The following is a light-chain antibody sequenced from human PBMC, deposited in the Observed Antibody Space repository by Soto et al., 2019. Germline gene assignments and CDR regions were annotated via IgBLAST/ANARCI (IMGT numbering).Light chain of an antibody. V-gene: IGLV2-14*01. CDR3: SSYTSSSPNVV. CDR1: SSDVGGYNY. Sequence: QSALTQPASVSGSPGQSITISCPGTSSDVGGYNYVSWYQQHPGKAPKLMIYDVSNRPSGVSNRFSGSKSGNTASLTISGLQAEDEADYYCSSYTSSSPNVVFGGGTKLTVL. J-gene: IGLJ2*01. CDR2: DVS.